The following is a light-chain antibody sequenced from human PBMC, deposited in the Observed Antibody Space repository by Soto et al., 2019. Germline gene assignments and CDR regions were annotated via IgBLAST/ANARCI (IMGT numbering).Light chain of an antibody. Sequence: QSVLTQPPSASGTPGQRVTISCSGSSSNIGSNTLTWYQQFPGTAPKILIYSNNQRPSGVPDRLSGSKSGTSASLAISGLQSEDEADYYCAVWDDTLSGVVFGGGTKVTVL. CDR2: SNN. CDR3: AVWDDTLSGVV. V-gene: IGLV1-44*01. CDR1: SSNIGSNT. J-gene: IGLJ3*02.